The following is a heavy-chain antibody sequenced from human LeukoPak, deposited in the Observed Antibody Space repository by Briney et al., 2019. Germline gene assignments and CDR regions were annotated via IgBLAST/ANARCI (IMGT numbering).Heavy chain of an antibody. J-gene: IGHJ6*02. D-gene: IGHD2-15*01. CDR1: GYTFTNYA. V-gene: IGHV1-3*01. CDR3: ARERWHCRVNCYSVYYYALDV. CDR2: INPGNGDT. Sequence: WASVKVSCKGSGYTFTNYAVHWVRQAPGQRLEWLGWINPGNGDTKCSQNFQGRVTVTSDTSAATAYVELNSLTSEDTAVYYCARERWHCRVNCYSVYYYALDVWGQGTTVTVSS.